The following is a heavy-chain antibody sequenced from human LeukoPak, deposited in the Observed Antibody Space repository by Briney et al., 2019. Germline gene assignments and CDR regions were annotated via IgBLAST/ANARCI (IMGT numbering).Heavy chain of an antibody. D-gene: IGHD2-21*01. Sequence: ASVKVSCKASGYTFTSHGMNWVRQAPGQRLEWMGWINAGNGNRQYSQEFQGRATITRDTSASTVYMELSSLRSEDTAVYYCARDPINIYSYGMDVWGQGTTVTVAS. J-gene: IGHJ6*02. V-gene: IGHV1-3*01. CDR3: ARDPINIYSYGMDV. CDR1: GYTFTSHG. CDR2: INAGNGNR.